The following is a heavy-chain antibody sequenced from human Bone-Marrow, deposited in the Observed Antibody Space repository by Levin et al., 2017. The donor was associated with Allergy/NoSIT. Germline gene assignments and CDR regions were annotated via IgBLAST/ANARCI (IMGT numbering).Heavy chain of an antibody. D-gene: IGHD2-2*03. J-gene: IGHJ4*02. Sequence: GESLKISCAASGFTFNTYNMNWVRQAPGKGLEWLSYIFSSSNIIYYADSVKGRFTVSRDNAKNSLYLQMNSLRDEDTAVYYCARGRGYCTTTSCYFDYWGQGTLVTVSS. CDR1: GFTFNTYN. CDR3: ARGRGYCTTTSCYFDY. CDR2: IFSSSNII. V-gene: IGHV3-48*02.